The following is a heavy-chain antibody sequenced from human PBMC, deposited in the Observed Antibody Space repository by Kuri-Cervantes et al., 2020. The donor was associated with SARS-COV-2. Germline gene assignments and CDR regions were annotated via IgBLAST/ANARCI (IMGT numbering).Heavy chain of an antibody. D-gene: IGHD2-15*01. Sequence: SETLSLTCSVSGYSISSGHYWGWIRQPPGKGLEWIGSIYHSGSTYYNPSLKSRVTISVDTSKNQFSLKLSSVTPEDTAVYYCAREALVDPRYNWFDPWGQGTLVTVSS. V-gene: IGHV4-38-2*02. CDR2: IYHSGST. CDR3: AREALVDPRYNWFDP. J-gene: IGHJ5*02. CDR1: GYSISSGHY.